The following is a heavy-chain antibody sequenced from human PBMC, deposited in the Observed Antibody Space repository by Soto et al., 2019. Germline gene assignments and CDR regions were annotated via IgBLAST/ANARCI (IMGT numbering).Heavy chain of an antibody. CDR3: AREVGYGDFSAALLD. CDR2: IITLFGTS. Sequence: SVKVSCKASGGTFSSHSINWVRQAPGQGLEWMGGIITLFGTSNYAQNFQGRVTITADQSTSTAYMGLNNLTSDDTAVYYCAREVGYGDFSAALLDWGQGTLVTVSS. V-gene: IGHV1-69*13. CDR1: GGTFSSHS. D-gene: IGHD2-21*02. J-gene: IGHJ4*02.